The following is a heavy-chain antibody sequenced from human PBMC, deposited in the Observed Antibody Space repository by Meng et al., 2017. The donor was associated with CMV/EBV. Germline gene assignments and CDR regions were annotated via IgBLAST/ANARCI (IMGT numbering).Heavy chain of an antibody. J-gene: IGHJ6*02. V-gene: IGHV1-69*05. CDR3: ARDIIGSGTYYYYGMDV. D-gene: IGHD3-3*01. CDR1: GGTFSSYA. Sequence: SVKVSCKASGGTFSSYAISWVRQAPGQGLEWMGGIIPIFGTANYAQKFQGRVTITTDESTSIAYMELSSLRSEDTAVYYCARDIIGSGTYYYYGMDVWGQGTTVTVSS. CDR2: IIPIFGTA.